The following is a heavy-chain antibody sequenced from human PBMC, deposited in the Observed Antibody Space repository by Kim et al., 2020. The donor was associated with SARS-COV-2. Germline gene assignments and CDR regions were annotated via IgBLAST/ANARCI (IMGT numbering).Heavy chain of an antibody. V-gene: IGHV3-23*03. D-gene: IGHD1-26*01. Sequence: GRGRFTVTRDNSKNPVYLQMSSLGAEDTAVYYCARDASPLGGVQGGATGYWGQGTLVTVSS. CDR3: ARDASPLGGVQGGATGY. J-gene: IGHJ4*02.